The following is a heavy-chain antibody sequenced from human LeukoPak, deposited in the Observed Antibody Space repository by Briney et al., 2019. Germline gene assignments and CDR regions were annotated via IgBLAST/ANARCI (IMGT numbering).Heavy chain of an antibody. CDR1: GDSITTYY. Sequence: SETLSLTCTVSGDSITTYYWSWIRQPPGKGREWIGYINYSGSTNYNPSLKSRVTISVDTSKTQFSLKLSSVTAADTAVYYCARQRSGWKSPIDYWGQGTLVTVSS. CDR3: ARQRSGWKSPIDY. D-gene: IGHD6-19*01. J-gene: IGHJ4*02. V-gene: IGHV4-59*08. CDR2: INYSGST.